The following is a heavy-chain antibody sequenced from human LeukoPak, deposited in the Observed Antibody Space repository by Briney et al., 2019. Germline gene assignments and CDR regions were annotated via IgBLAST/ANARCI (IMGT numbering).Heavy chain of an antibody. CDR2: ITPKIGDT. Sequence: ASVKVSCKASGYTFSDFSIHWVRQAPGQGLEYVGWITPKIGDTDSPQRFQGRVTRTRDASISTAYMELSSLRSDDTAVYFCARVRLADERAWAYWGQGTLVTVSS. CDR1: GYTFSDFS. CDR3: ARVRLADERAWAY. J-gene: IGHJ4*02. V-gene: IGHV1-2*02. D-gene: IGHD3-3*02.